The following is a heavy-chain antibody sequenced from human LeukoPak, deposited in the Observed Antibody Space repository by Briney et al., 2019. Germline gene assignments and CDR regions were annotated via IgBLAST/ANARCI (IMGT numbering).Heavy chain of an antibody. D-gene: IGHD3-22*01. CDR3: ARAGWYYYDSSGYFPYYYYYMDV. CDR2: ISSSGSTI. CDR1: GFTFSSYE. J-gene: IGHJ6*03. Sequence: GGSLRLSCAASGFTFSSYEMNWVRQAPGKGLEWVSYISSSGSTIYYADSVKGRFTISRDNAKNSLYLQMNSLRAEDTAVYYCARAGWYYYDSSGYFPYYYYYMDVWGKGTTVTISS. V-gene: IGHV3-48*03.